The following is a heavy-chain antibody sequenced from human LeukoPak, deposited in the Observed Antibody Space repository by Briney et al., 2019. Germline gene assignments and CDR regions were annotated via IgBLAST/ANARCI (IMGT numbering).Heavy chain of an antibody. CDR3: ARKPCSSTSCSGDY. D-gene: IGHD2-2*01. CDR2: ISSSSSYI. Sequence: KSGGSLRLSCAASGFTFSSYSMNWVRQAPGKGLEWVSSISSSSSYIYYADSVKGRFTISRDNAKNSLYLQMNSLRAEDTAVYYCARKPCSSTSCSGDYWGQGTLVTVSS. J-gene: IGHJ4*02. CDR1: GFTFSSYS. V-gene: IGHV3-21*01.